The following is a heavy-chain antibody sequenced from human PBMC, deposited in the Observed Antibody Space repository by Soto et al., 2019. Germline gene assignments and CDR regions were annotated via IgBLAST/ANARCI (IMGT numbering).Heavy chain of an antibody. D-gene: IGHD3-3*01. CDR2: ISTASSYI. V-gene: IGHV3-21*01. Sequence: GGSLRLSCAASGFIFTDYVINWVRQFPGKGLEWVASISTASSYIYYADSLKGRISISRDNARNSVYLHMNNLRVEDTAVYYCARCVRFFGNPKEYYYGMDAWGQGTTVTVSS. CDR3: ARCVRFFGNPKEYYYGMDA. CDR1: GFIFTDYV. J-gene: IGHJ6*02.